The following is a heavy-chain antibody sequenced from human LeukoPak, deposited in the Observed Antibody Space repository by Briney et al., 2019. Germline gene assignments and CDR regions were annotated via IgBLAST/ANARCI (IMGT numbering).Heavy chain of an antibody. CDR1: GFTFSNYA. J-gene: IGHJ4*02. CDR3: ARYGAFLDY. D-gene: IGHD3-3*02. Sequence: PGGSLRLSCAASGFTFSNYAMHWVRQAPGKGLEWVAVISYDGRNQYYADAVKGRFTVSRDNSKSTLYLQMNSLRGEDSAVYNCARYGAFLDYWGRGTLVTVSS. V-gene: IGHV3-30*04. CDR2: ISYDGRNQ.